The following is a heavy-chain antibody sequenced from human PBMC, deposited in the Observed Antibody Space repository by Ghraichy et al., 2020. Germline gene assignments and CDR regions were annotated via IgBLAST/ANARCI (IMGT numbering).Heavy chain of an antibody. V-gene: IGHV3-23*01. CDR2: ISGSGGST. J-gene: IGHJ4*02. Sequence: GGSLRLSCAASGFTFSSYAMSWVRQAPGKGLEWVSAISGSGGSTYYADSVKGRFTISRDNSKNTLYLQMNSLRAEDTAVYYCAKDQGVTMVRGVIIIDSGELDYWGQGTLVTVSS. D-gene: IGHD3-10*01. CDR3: AKDQGVTMVRGVIIIDSGELDY. CDR1: GFTFSSYA.